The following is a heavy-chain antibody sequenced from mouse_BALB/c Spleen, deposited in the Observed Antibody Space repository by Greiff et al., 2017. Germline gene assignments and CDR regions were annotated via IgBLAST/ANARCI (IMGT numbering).Heavy chain of an antibody. CDR1: GFTFSSFG. J-gene: IGHJ2*01. Sequence: EVQRVESGGGLVQPGGSRKLSCAASGFTFSSFGMHWVRQAPEKGLEWVAYISSGSSTIYYADTVKGRFTISRDNPKNTLFLQMTSLRSEDTAMYYCARWGGSYFDYWGQGTTLTVSS. V-gene: IGHV5-17*02. CDR3: ARWGGSYFDY. CDR2: ISSGSSTI.